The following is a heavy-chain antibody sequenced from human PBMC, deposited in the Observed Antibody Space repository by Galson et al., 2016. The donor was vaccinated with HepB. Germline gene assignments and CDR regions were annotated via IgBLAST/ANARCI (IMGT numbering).Heavy chain of an antibody. CDR3: ATSRVTGGRPFNY. CDR1: GVSISSSYYY. D-gene: IGHD2-21*02. V-gene: IGHV4-39*01. CDR2: MHYSGSS. Sequence: SETLSLTCNVSGVSISSSYYYWGWIRQPPGKGLEWIGNMHYSGSSYYNPSLRSRVTISVGPSKNQFSLKLSSVTVSDTAVFYCATSRVTGGRPFNYWGQGTLVTVSS. J-gene: IGHJ4*02.